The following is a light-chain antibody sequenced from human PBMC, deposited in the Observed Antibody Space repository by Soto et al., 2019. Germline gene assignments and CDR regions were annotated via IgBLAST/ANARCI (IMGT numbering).Light chain of an antibody. V-gene: IGLV1-40*01. CDR1: SSNIGAGYE. J-gene: IGLJ1*01. CDR3: QSYDSSLSGYV. Sequence: QSVLTQPPSVSEAPGQRVTISWTGSSSNIGAGYEAHWYQQVPGTAPKLLIYENNNRPSRVPDRFSGSKSGTSASLAITGLQAEDEAEYYCQSYDSSLSGYVFGTGTKVTVL. CDR2: ENN.